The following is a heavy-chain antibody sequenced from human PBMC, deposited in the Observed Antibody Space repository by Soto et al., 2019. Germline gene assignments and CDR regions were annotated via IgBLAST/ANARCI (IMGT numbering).Heavy chain of an antibody. Sequence: ASVKVSCKVSGHTLSELPIHWVRQPPGKGLEWMGGFDPDYRETVYAQKFQGRVTMTEDTSTDTAYMELSSLRSEDTAVYFCATPGRGSFYYYGVDVWGQGTTVTVSS. V-gene: IGHV1-24*01. CDR3: ATPGRGSFYYYGVDV. J-gene: IGHJ6*02. CDR1: GHTLSELP. CDR2: FDPDYRET. D-gene: IGHD2-15*01.